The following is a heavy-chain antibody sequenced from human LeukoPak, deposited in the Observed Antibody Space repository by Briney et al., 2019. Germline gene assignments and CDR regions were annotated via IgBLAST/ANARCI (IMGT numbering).Heavy chain of an antibody. CDR1: GFTFSSYA. J-gene: IGHJ6*02. Sequence: AGGSLRLSCAASGFTFSSYAMHWVRQAPGKGLEWVAVISYDGSNKYYADSVKGRFTISRDNSKNTLYLQMNSLRAEDTAVYYCARDALSRQWGYYYYYGMDVWGQGTTVTVSS. V-gene: IGHV3-30-3*01. CDR3: ARDALSRQWGYYYYYGMDV. CDR2: ISYDGSNK. D-gene: IGHD6-19*01.